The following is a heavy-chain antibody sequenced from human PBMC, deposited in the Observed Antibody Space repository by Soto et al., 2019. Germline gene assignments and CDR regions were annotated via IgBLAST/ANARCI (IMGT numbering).Heavy chain of an antibody. CDR1: GYSFTSYD. CDR3: ARNRRNTGDFDY. V-gene: IGHV1-8*01. D-gene: IGHD7-27*01. J-gene: IGHJ4*02. Sequence: ASVKVSCKASGYSFTSYDINWMRQATGQGLEWMGWMDPNSGDTGYAQKFQGRVTMTRDTSISTAYMELNSLRSEDTALYYCARNRRNTGDFDYWGPGTLVTAPQ. CDR2: MDPNSGDT.